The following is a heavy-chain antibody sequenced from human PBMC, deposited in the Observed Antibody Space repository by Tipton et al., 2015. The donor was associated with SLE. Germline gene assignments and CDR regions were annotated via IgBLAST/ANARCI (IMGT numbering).Heavy chain of an antibody. Sequence: LRLSCTVSGGSISSSSYYWGWIRQPPGKGLEWIGSIYYSGSTYYNPSLKSRVTISVDTSKNQFSLKLSSVTAADTAVYYCARDSDTIFGVVIDYWGQGTLVTVSS. D-gene: IGHD3-3*01. CDR2: IYYSGST. J-gene: IGHJ4*02. CDR1: GGSISSSSYY. V-gene: IGHV4-39*07. CDR3: ARDSDTIFGVVIDY.